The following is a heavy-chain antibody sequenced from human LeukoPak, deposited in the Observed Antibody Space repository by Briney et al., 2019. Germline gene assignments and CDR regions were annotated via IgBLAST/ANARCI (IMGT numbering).Heavy chain of an antibody. CDR3: ARERTKGDIVATTDFDY. J-gene: IGHJ4*02. V-gene: IGHV4-39*07. CDR1: GGSISTSSYY. D-gene: IGHD5-12*01. CDR2: IYYSGST. Sequence: SETLSLTCTVSGGSISTSSYYWGWIRQPPGKGLEWIGSIYYSGSTYYNPSLKSRVTISVDTSKNQFSLKLSSVTAADTAVYYCARERTKGDIVATTDFDYWGQGTLVTVSS.